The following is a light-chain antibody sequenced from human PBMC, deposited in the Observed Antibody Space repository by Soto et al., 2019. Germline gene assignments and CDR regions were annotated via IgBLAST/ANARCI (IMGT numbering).Light chain of an antibody. V-gene: IGLV2-8*01. CDR3: SSHAGSDNPFV. CDR2: DVN. J-gene: IGLJ1*01. CDR1: SSDVGGYNY. Sequence: QSALTQPPSASGSPGQSVTISCTGTSSDVGGYNYFSWYQQHPGKAPKVMIYDVNKRPSGVPDRFSGSKSGNTASLTVSGLQAEDEAAYYCSSHAGSDNPFVFGTGTKLTVL.